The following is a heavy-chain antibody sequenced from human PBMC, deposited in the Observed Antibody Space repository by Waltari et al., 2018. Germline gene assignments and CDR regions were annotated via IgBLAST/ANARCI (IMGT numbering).Heavy chain of an antibody. J-gene: IGHJ4*02. V-gene: IGHV4-39*01. D-gene: IGHD3-9*01. CDR1: GGSISSSRYY. Sequence: QLQLQESGPGLVKPSETLSLTCTVAGGSISSSRYYWGWIRQPPGKGLEWIGSIYYSGSTYYNPSLKSRVTISVDTSKNQFSLKLSSVTAADTAVYYCARLPDDSMTGYLYYFDYWGQGTLVTVSS. CDR3: ARLPDDSMTGYLYYFDY. CDR2: IYYSGST.